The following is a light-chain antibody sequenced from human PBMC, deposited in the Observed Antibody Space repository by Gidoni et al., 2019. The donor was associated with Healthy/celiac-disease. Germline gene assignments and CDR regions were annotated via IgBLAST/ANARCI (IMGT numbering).Light chain of an antibody. CDR1: QSVSSSY. CDR2: GAS. CDR3: QQYGSSPFT. V-gene: IGKV3-20*01. Sequence: EIVLTQSPGTLSLSPGERATLSCRASQSVSSSYLAWYHQQPGQAPRLLIYGASSRATGLPDRISGSGSGTYFTLTISRLAPEYSAVYYCQQYGSSPFTFGGGTKVEIK. J-gene: IGKJ4*01.